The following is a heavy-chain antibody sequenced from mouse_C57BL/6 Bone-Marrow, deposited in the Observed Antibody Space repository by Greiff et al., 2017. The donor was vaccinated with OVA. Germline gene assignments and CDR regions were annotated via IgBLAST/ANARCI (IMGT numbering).Heavy chain of an antibody. V-gene: IGHV1-55*01. CDR1: GYTFTSYW. CDR2: IYPGSGST. D-gene: IGHD1-1*01. J-gene: IGHJ2*01. CDR3: ARGAPITTGEAPFDY. Sequence: QVQLQQPGAELVKPGASVKMSCKASGYTFTSYWITWVKQRPGQGLEWIGDIYPGSGSTNYNQKFKSKATLTVDTSSSTAYMQLSSLTSEDSAVYYCARGAPITTGEAPFDYWGQGTTLTVSS.